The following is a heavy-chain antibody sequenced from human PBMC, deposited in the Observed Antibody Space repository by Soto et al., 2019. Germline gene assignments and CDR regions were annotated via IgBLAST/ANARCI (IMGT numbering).Heavy chain of an antibody. CDR1: GASVSSNTAS. Sequence: SQTLSLTCAISGASVSSNTASWNWIRQSPSGDLEWLGRTYFRSKWYNDYAVSVKSRIIINPDTSNNQFSLQLNSVTPEDTAVYFCAKGDNLGPKTGYSFDPWGQGIMVTVSS. V-gene: IGHV6-1*01. CDR3: AKGDNLGPKTGYSFDP. CDR2: TYFRSKWYN. J-gene: IGHJ4*01. D-gene: IGHD1-1*01.